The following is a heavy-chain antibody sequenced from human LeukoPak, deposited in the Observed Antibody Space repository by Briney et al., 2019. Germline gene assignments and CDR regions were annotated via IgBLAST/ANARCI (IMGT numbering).Heavy chain of an antibody. CDR2: VYSGGST. CDR1: RFSFSTYP. V-gene: IGHV3-53*01. Sequence: GGSLRLSCEASRFSFSTYPMGWVRRAPGKGLEWVSVVYSGGSTYYADSVKGRFTISRDNSKNTLYLQMNSLRAEDTAVYYCARIAVASLSFDYWGQGTLVTVSS. D-gene: IGHD6-19*01. J-gene: IGHJ4*02. CDR3: ARIAVASLSFDY.